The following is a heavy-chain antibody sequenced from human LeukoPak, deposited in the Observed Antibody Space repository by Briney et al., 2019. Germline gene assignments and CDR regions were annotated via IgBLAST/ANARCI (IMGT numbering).Heavy chain of an antibody. J-gene: IGHJ5*02. CDR1: GFSFSTYT. CDR3: AIGPIFSGRYWNWFDP. Sequence: GGSLRLSCAASGFSFSTYTIIWVRQAPGKGLEWVSSISSSSNYIYYADSLRGRFTISRDNAKNSVYLQMNGLRAEDTAVYYCAIGPIFSGRYWNWFDPWGQGTLVTVSS. V-gene: IGHV3-21*01. CDR2: ISSSSNYI. D-gene: IGHD2-8*02.